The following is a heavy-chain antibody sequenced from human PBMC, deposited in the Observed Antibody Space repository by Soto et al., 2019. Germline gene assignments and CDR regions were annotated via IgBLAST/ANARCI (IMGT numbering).Heavy chain of an antibody. Sequence: QVQLVQSGAEVKKPGASVKVSCKASGYTFTSYGISWVRQAPGQGLEWMGWISAYNGNTNYAQKLQGRVTMTTDTSTSTADMELRSLRSDDTAVYYCARGGPLVVPAAMAYYYYCMDVWGQGTTVTVSS. J-gene: IGHJ6*02. V-gene: IGHV1-18*01. CDR1: GYTFTSYG. CDR2: ISAYNGNT. CDR3: ARGGPLVVPAAMAYYYYCMDV. D-gene: IGHD2-2*01.